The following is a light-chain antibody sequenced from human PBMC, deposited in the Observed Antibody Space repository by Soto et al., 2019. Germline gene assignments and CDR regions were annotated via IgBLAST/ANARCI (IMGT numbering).Light chain of an antibody. CDR1: QSVSSN. CDR3: QHYNNWPPWT. J-gene: IGKJ1*01. V-gene: IGKV3-15*01. CDR2: GAS. Sequence: EIVMTQSPATLSVSPGERATLSCRASQSVSSNLAWYQQKPGQAPRLLIYGASTRASGIPATFSGSGSGTEFTLPISSLQSEDFAVYYCQHYNNWPPWTFGQGTKVEIK.